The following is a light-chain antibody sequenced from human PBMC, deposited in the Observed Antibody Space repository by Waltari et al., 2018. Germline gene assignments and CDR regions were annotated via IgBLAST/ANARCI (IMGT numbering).Light chain of an antibody. V-gene: IGLV2-23*01. CDR2: EGS. CDR3: CSYAGSGTYV. J-gene: IGLJ1*01. CDR1: SSDVGSYNL. Sequence: QSALTQRASVSGSPGQSITISCTGTSSDVGSYNLVSWYQHHPGKAPKLMIYEGSKRPSGVSYRFSGSKSGNTASLTIYGVQAEDEADYFCCSYAGSGTYVFGTGTKVTVL.